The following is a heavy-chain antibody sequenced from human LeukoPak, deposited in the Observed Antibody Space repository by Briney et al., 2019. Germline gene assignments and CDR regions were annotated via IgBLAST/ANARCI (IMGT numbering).Heavy chain of an antibody. CDR1: GGSISSSSYY. CDR2: IYYSGST. CDR3: ARERDIDMVSHFFDF. D-gene: IGHD5-18*01. V-gene: IGHV4-39*02. J-gene: IGHJ4*02. Sequence: SETLSLTCTVSGGSISSSSYYWGWIRQPPGKGLEWIGTIYYSGSTYYNPSLKSRVTISVDTSKNQFSLKMTSVTAVDTAVYYCARERDIDMVSHFFDFWGQGTLVTVSS.